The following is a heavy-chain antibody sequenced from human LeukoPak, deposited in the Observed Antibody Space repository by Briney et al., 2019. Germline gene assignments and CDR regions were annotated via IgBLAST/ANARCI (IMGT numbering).Heavy chain of an antibody. V-gene: IGHV1-8*01. CDR1: GYTFTSYD. D-gene: IGHD5-18*01. Sequence: RASVKVSCKASGYTFTSYDINWVRQATGQGLEWMGWMNPNSGNTGYAQKFQGRVTMTRDTSTSTVYMELSSLRSEDTAVYYCARALVDTAMDPDYWGQGTLVTVSS. J-gene: IGHJ4*02. CDR2: MNPNSGNT. CDR3: ARALVDTAMDPDY.